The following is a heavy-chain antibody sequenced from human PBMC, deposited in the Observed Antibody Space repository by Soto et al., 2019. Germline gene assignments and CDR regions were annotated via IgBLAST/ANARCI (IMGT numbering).Heavy chain of an antibody. D-gene: IGHD6-6*01. J-gene: IGHJ6*02. CDR3: STLAARSSYYYYGMDV. CDR2: INHSGST. CDR1: GGSFSGYY. V-gene: IGHV4-34*01. Sequence: SETQSLTFAVYGGSFSGYYSSWIRQPPGKGLEWIGEINHSGSTNYNPSLKSRVTISVGTSKNQFSLKLSSVTAADTAVYYCSTLAARSSYYYYGMDVWGQGTTVTVSS.